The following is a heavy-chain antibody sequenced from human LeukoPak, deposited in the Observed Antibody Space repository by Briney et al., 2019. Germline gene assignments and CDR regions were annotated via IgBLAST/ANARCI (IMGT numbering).Heavy chain of an antibody. D-gene: IGHD1/OR15-1a*01. CDR2: IYYSGDT. Sequence: SETLSLTCTVSGASISSGNYYWGWIRQPPGKGLEWLGSIYYSGDTYNNPPLKSRVTISVDTSKNQFSLKLSSVTAADTAFYYCARDEMEHHGSYYDFWGQGTLVTVSS. CDR1: GASISSGNYY. CDR3: ARDEMEHHGSYYDF. V-gene: IGHV4-39*07. J-gene: IGHJ4*02.